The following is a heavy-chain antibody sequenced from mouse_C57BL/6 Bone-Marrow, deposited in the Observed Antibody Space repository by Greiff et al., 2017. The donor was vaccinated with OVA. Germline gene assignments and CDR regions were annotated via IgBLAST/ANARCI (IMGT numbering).Heavy chain of an antibody. Sequence: QVQLQQSGAELVKPGASVKMSCKASGYTFTTYPIEWMKQNHGKSLEWIGNFHPYNDDTKYNEKFKGKATLTVEKSSSTVYLELSRFTSDDSAVYYCARSTVVAPSHRYFCVWGTGTTVTVSS. CDR2: FHPYNDDT. J-gene: IGHJ1*03. CDR1: GYTFTTYP. D-gene: IGHD1-1*01. CDR3: ARSTVVAPSHRYFCV. V-gene: IGHV1-47*01.